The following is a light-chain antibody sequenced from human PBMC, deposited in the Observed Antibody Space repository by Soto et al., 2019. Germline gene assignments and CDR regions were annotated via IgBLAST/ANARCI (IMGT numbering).Light chain of an antibody. CDR2: GVS. Sequence: EIVLTQSPGTLSLSPGERATLSCRASQSVTGSYLAWYQQKPDQSPRLLIYGVSSRATGIPDRFSGSGSGTDFTLTISRLEPEDFAVYYCQQRSNWPHFGQGTRLEIK. V-gene: IGKV3D-20*02. CDR3: QQRSNWPH. J-gene: IGKJ5*01. CDR1: QSVTGSY.